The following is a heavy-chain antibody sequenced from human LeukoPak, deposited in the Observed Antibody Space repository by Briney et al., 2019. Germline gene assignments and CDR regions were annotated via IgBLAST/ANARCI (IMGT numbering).Heavy chain of an antibody. CDR1: GYTFTTYW. V-gene: IGHV5-51*01. D-gene: IGHD1-26*01. Sequence: GESPKISCYGSGYTFTTYWIGWVSQMPAKGLEGMGIIYPGDSDTRYSPSFQGQVTISADRSISTVYLQWSSLKASDTAIHYCARQIGSRYTGPFDYWGQGTLVTVSS. CDR3: ARQIGSRYTGPFDY. J-gene: IGHJ4*02. CDR2: IYPGDSDT.